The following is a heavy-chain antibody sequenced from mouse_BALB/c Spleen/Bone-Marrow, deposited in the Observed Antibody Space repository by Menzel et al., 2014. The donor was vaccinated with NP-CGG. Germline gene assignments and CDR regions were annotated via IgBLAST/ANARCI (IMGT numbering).Heavy chain of an antibody. CDR1: GFTFSSYT. D-gene: IGHD2-1*01. V-gene: IGHV5-6-4*01. CDR3: TRDGKGNYDYAMDY. Sequence: EVKVEESGGGLVKPGGSLKLSCAASGFTFSSYTMSWVRQTPEKRLEWVATISSGGSYTYYPDSVKGRFTISRDNAKNTLYLQMSSLKPEDTAMYYCTRDGKGNYDYAMDYWGQGTSVTVSS. J-gene: IGHJ4*01. CDR2: ISSGGSYT.